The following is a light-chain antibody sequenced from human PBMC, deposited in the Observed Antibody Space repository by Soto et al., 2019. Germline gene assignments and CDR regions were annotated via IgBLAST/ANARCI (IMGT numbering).Light chain of an antibody. J-gene: IGKJ1*01. CDR3: QQYGSSSWT. CDR1: QSVSSIY. V-gene: IGKV3-20*01. CDR2: GAS. Sequence: EIVLTQSPCTLSLSPGERATLSCRASQSVSSIYLACYQHKPGQAPRLLIYGASSRATGIPDRFSGSGSGTYVTLTSSRPEPEDFAVYYCQQYGSSSWTFGRGTTVEIK.